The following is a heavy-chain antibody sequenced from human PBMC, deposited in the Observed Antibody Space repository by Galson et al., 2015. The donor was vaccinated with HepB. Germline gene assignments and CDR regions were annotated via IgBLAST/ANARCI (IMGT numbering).Heavy chain of an antibody. J-gene: IGHJ6*02. D-gene: IGHD3/OR15-3a*01. Sequence: SLRLSCAASGFTFSSYGMHWVRQAPGKGLEWVAVIWYDGSNKYYADSVKGRFTISRDNSKNTLYLQMNSLRAEDTAVYYCARGTGARRIYYYYGMDVWGQGTTVTVSS. CDR1: GFTFSSYG. V-gene: IGHV3-33*08. CDR3: ARGTGARRIYYYYGMDV. CDR2: IWYDGSNK.